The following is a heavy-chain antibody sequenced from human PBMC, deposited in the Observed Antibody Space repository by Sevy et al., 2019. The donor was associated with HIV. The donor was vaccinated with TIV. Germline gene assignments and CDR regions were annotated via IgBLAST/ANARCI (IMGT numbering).Heavy chain of an antibody. CDR2: IRYDGSTK. V-gene: IGHV3-30*02. J-gene: IGHJ3*01. D-gene: IGHD3-10*01. Sequence: GGSLRLSCAASGFTFSGYGMHWVRQAPGKGLEWVAFIRYDGSTKYYVDSVKGRFTISRDNSKNTLFLQMNGLRTEDTSVYYCAKGLGMVQGALLSDDVWGQGTLVTVSS. CDR3: AKGLGMVQGALLSDDV. CDR1: GFTFSGYG.